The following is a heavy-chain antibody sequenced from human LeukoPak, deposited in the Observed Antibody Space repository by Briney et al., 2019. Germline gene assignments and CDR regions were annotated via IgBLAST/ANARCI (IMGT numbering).Heavy chain of an antibody. CDR3: ARYGDWAFDY. Sequence: SETLSLTCTVSGGSISSYYWSWIRQPPGKGLEWIGYIYYSGSTNYNPSLKSRVTISVDTSKNQFSLKLSSVTAADTAVYYCARYGDWAFDYWGQGTLVTVSS. CDR2: IYYSGST. D-gene: IGHD4-17*01. V-gene: IGHV4-59*01. CDR1: GGSISSYY. J-gene: IGHJ4*02.